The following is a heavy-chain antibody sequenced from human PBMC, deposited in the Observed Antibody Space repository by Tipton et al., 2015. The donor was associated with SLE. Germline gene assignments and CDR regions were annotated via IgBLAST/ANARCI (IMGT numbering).Heavy chain of an antibody. CDR2: IFYTGQT. J-gene: IGHJ4*02. Sequence: TLSLTCTVSGDSISDERYQWSWLRQSPGKGLEWIGYIFYTGQTYYNPSLQSQVVISLDTSVSQVSLRLSSVTAADTAVYYCARLLWFGEGDYWGQGTLVTVSS. D-gene: IGHD3-10*01. CDR1: GDSISDERYQ. CDR3: ARLLWFGEGDY. V-gene: IGHV4-30-4*01.